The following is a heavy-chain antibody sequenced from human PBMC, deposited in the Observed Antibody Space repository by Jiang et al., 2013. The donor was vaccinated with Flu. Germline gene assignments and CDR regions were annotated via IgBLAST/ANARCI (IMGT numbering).Heavy chain of an antibody. Sequence: VQLVESGGGLVQPGGSLRLSCAASGFTFSSYAMSWVRQAPGKGLEWVSGISGSGGSTYYADSVKGRFTISRDNSKNTLYLQMNSLRAEDTAVYYCAKSFGRNYDSSGIFDYWGQGTLVTVSS. CDR1: GFTFSSYA. D-gene: IGHD3-22*01. J-gene: IGHJ4*02. CDR3: AKSFGRNYDSSGIFDY. CDR2: ISGSGGST. V-gene: IGHV3-23*04.